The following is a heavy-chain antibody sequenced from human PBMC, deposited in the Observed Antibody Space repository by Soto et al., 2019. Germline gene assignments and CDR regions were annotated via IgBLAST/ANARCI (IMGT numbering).Heavy chain of an antibody. CDR1: GFTFSSYW. CDR3: VRTSLVVAAATREDY. V-gene: IGHV3-74*01. J-gene: IGHJ4*02. Sequence: EVQLVESGGGLVQPGESLRLSCAASGFTFSSYWMHWVRQAPGKGLLWVSRINSDGSSTSYAGSVQGRFTISRDNAKNTLDLQVNSLRAEDPDVYYCVRTSLVVAAATREDYWGQGTLVTVSS. D-gene: IGHD2-15*01. CDR2: INSDGSST.